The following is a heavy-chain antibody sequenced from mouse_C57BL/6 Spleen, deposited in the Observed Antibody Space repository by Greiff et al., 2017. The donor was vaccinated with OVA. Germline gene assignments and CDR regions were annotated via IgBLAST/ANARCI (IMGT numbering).Heavy chain of an antibody. CDR1: GYTFSTSW. Sequence: QVKLKQSGPGLVKPAPSLNLSCKASGYTFSTSWMDWVKQSPGKGLEWIGHFNPCNGDTNYNDKFKGKATLTVEKSSSTAYMELSRLTSEDSAVYYWARPHSTDGDCDYWGQGTTLTVSS. J-gene: IGHJ2*01. CDR3: ARPHSTDGDCDY. V-gene: IGHV1-82*01. CDR2: FNPCNGDT. D-gene: IGHD2-5*01.